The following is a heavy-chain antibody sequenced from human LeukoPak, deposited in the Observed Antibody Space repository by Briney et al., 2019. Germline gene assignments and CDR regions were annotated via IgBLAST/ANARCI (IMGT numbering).Heavy chain of an antibody. CDR3: VRDYVYAFDI. J-gene: IGHJ3*02. V-gene: IGHV3-30-3*01. CDR2: ISYDGSNK. CDR1: GFTFSSYA. D-gene: IGHD3-16*01. Sequence: GRSLRLSCAASGFTFSSYAMHWVRQAPGKGLEWVAVISYDGSNKYYADSVKGRFTITRDNSKNTLYLQMNSLRAEDTAVYYCVRDYVYAFDIWGQGTMVTVSS.